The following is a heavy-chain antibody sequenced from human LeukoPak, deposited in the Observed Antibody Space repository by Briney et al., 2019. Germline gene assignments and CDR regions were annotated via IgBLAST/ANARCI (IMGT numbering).Heavy chain of an antibody. CDR2: IYSGGST. CDR3: ARALWFAR. Sequence: GGSLRLSCAASGFTFSSYWMSWVRQAPGKGLEWVSVIYSGGSTYYADSVKGRFTISRDNSKNTLYLQMNSLRAEDTAVYYCARALWFARWGQGTLVTVSS. J-gene: IGHJ5*02. V-gene: IGHV3-53*01. CDR1: GFTFSSYW.